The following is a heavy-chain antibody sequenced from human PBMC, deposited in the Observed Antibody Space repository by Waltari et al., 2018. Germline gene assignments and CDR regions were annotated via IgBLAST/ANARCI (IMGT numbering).Heavy chain of an antibody. Sequence: QVQLVESGGGVVQPGRSLRLSCAASGFTFSSYGMHWVRQAPGKGLEWVAVIWYDGSNKYYADSVKGRFTISRDNSKNTLYLQMNSLRAEDTAVYYCARGRDYDFWSGYYGHYYYYYGMDVWGQGTTVTVSS. J-gene: IGHJ6*02. CDR3: ARGRDYDFWSGYYGHYYYYYGMDV. V-gene: IGHV3-33*01. CDR2: IWYDGSNK. D-gene: IGHD3-3*01. CDR1: GFTFSSYG.